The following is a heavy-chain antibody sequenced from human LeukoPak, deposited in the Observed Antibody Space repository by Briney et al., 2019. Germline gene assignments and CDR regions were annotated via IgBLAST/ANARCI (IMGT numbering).Heavy chain of an antibody. J-gene: IGHJ4*02. D-gene: IGHD3-3*01. CDR2: INRDGRST. CDR1: GFTFSSYA. Sequence: GGSLRLSCVASGFTFSSYAMNWIRKGPGKGLVWVSHINRDGRSTTYADSVKGRFTISRDNAKNTLYLQMNTLRAEDTAVYYCARGHDYDPSFDYWGQGTLVAVSS. CDR3: ARGHDYDPSFDY. V-gene: IGHV3-74*01.